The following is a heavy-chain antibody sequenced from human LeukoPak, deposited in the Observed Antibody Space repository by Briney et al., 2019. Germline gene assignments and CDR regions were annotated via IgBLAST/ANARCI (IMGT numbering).Heavy chain of an antibody. CDR1: GFTFSSYA. J-gene: IGHJ6*02. CDR3: ARTTWIQLWLLARYYYGMDV. CDR2: ISSSSSTI. D-gene: IGHD5-18*01. V-gene: IGHV3-48*01. Sequence: GGSLRLSCAASGFTFSSYAMHWVRQAPGKGLEWVSYISSSSSTIYYADSVKGRFTISRDNAKNSLYLQMNSLRAEDTAVYYCARTTWIQLWLLARYYYGMDVWGQGTTVTVSS.